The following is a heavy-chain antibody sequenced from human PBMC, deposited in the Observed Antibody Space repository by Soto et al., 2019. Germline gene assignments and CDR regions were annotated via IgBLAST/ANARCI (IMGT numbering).Heavy chain of an antibody. CDR1: GGTFSSYA. V-gene: IGHV1-69*06. CDR2: IIPIFGTA. D-gene: IGHD2-15*01. Sequence: SVKVSCKASGGTFSSYAISWVRRAPGQGLEWMGGIIPIFGTANYAQKFQGRVTITADKSTSTAYMELSSLRSEDTAAYYCARDGYCSGGSCHANAFDIWGQGTMVTVSS. CDR3: ARDGYCSGGSCHANAFDI. J-gene: IGHJ3*02.